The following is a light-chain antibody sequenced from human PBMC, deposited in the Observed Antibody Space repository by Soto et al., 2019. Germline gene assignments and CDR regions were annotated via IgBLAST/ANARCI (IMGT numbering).Light chain of an antibody. Sequence: QMTQSPSSLSASVGEKIIITCRASRDVGSDVSWYQQKPGQAPKLLIYAASNLYTGVPSRFSGSRSGTEFTLTISSLQPEDFAYYYCLQDYWDSWTFGQGTKVEIE. J-gene: IGKJ1*01. CDR3: LQDYWDSWT. V-gene: IGKV1-6*01. CDR2: AAS. CDR1: RDVGSD.